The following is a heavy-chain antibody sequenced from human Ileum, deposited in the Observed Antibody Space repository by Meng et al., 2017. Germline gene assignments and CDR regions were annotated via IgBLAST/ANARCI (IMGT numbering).Heavy chain of an antibody. J-gene: IGHJ4*02. V-gene: IGHV2-5*02. Sequence: MTLKESGPQPVKPPQTLTLTCPFSGFSLSSSGVGVGWIRQPPGKALEWLAVIYWDDEKRYSPSLKSSLSITKDTSKNQVVLTMSNMGPVETATYYCAHSTYGSGPFGYYFDYWGQGTLVTVSS. D-gene: IGHD3-10*01. CDR2: IYWDDEK. CDR1: GFSLSSSGVG. CDR3: AHSTYGSGPFGYYFDY.